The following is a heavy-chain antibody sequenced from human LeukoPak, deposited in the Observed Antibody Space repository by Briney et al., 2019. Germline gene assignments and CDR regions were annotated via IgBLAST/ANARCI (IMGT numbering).Heavy chain of an antibody. Sequence: GGVLRRSSSASGFTGSCKYMRWGRQGPGKGMEWVSVIYSGGSTYYADSVKGRFTISRDNSKNTLYLQMNSLRAEDTAVYYCARSISGWFRGGFVSWGQGTLVTVSS. CDR2: IYSGGST. CDR1: GFTGSCKY. V-gene: IGHV3-53*01. D-gene: IGHD6-19*01. J-gene: IGHJ5*02. CDR3: ARSISGWFRGGFVS.